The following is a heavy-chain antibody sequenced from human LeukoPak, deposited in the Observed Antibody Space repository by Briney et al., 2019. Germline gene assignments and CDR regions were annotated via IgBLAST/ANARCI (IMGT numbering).Heavy chain of an antibody. J-gene: IGHJ6*03. CDR1: GGTFSSYA. CDR3: ARGRRYGDYAPYYYYYYYMDV. D-gene: IGHD4-17*01. Sequence: SVKVSCKASGGTFSSYAFSWVRQAPGQGLDWMGGIIPIFGTANYAQKFQGRVTITADESTSTAYMELSSLRSEDTAVYYCARGRRYGDYAPYYYYYYYMDVWGKGTTVTISS. V-gene: IGHV1-69*13. CDR2: IIPIFGTA.